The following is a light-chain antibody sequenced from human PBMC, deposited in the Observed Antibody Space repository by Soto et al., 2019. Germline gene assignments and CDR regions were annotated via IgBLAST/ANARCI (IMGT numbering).Light chain of an antibody. J-gene: IGKJ4*01. V-gene: IGKV3-11*01. CDR2: DAS. Sequence: EIVLTQSPATLFLSPGERATLSCRASQSVSSYLAWYQQKPGQAPRLLIYDASNRATGIPARFSGSGSGTDFTLTISSLKPEDFAVYYCQQRSNWPLNFGGGTKVEIK. CDR1: QSVSSY. CDR3: QQRSNWPLN.